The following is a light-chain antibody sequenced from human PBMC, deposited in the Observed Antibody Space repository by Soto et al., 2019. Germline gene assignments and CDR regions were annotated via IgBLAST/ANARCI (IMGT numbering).Light chain of an antibody. CDR2: GAS. J-gene: IGKJ2*01. V-gene: IGKV3-20*01. CDR1: QTINSRY. Sequence: EIVLTQSPGTLSLSPGERATLSCRASQTINSRYLAWYQQRPGQAPRLLLYGASSRATSIPGRFTGSGSGTDFTLTISRLEAEDFSVYYCQRYDTFGQGTKLEIK. CDR3: QRYDT.